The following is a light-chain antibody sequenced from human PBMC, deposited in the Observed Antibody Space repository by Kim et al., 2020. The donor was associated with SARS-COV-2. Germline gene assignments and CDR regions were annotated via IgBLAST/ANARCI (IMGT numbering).Light chain of an antibody. J-gene: IGLJ3*02. V-gene: IGLV3-1*01. CDR1: NLGNKY. CDR2: QDT. Sequence: MSPGQTASITCSGDNLGNKYAVWYHQKSGQSPVMVIYQDTKRPSGIPERFSGSNSGNTATLTISGTQSIDEADYYCQAWDRGTAPFGGGTRLTVL. CDR3: QAWDRGTAP.